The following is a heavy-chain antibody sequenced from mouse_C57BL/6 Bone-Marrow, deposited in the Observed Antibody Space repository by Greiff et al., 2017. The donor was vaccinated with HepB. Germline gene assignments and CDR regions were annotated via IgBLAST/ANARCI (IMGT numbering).Heavy chain of an antibody. CDR2: ISDGGSYT. CDR3: ARDRVYYGSSSYAMDY. J-gene: IGHJ4*01. CDR1: GFTFSSYA. Sequence: EVQGVESGGGLVKPGGSLKLSCAASGFTFSSYAMSWVRQTPEKRLEWVATISDGGSYTYYPDNVKGRFTISRDNAKNNLYLQMSHLKSEDTAMYYCARDRVYYGSSSYAMDYWGQGTSVTVSS. V-gene: IGHV5-4*01. D-gene: IGHD1-1*01.